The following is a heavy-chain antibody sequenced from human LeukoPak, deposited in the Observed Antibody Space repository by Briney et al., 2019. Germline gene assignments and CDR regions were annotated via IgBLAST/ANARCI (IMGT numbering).Heavy chain of an antibody. CDR3: ARGPQGGSCYDY. J-gene: IGHJ4*02. Sequence: SVKVSCKASGGTFSSYAISWLRQAPGQGLEWMGRIIPILGIANYAQKFQGRVTITADKSTSTAYMELSSLRSEDTAVYYCARGPQGGSCYDYWGQGTLVTVSS. CDR1: GGTFSSYA. CDR2: IIPILGIA. V-gene: IGHV1-69*04. D-gene: IGHD2-15*01.